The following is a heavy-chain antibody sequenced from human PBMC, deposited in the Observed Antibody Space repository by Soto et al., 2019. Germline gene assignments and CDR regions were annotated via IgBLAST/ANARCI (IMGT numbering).Heavy chain of an antibody. Sequence: GGSLRLSCAASGFTFSSYAMSWVRQAPGKGLEWVSAIGGSDNRTYYADSVKGRFTISRDNSKNTLYLQMSSPRADDTAVYYGAPMGVWGQGTTVTVSS. CDR2: IGGSDNRT. J-gene: IGHJ6*02. CDR1: GFTFSSYA. CDR3: APMGV. V-gene: IGHV3-23*01.